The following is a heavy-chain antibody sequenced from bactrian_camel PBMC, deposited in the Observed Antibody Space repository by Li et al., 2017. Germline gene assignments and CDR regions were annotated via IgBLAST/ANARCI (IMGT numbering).Heavy chain of an antibody. V-gene: IGHV3S40*01. CDR2: INRDGANA. Sequence: DVQLVESGGGLVHPGGSLTLSCTASGFEFSASDMSWVRQVPGKRREWLSAINRDGANAYYADSVKGRFTISRDIDKNVILQMDSLQPEDTGTYYCATGSAPCTVANAPRFRRGQGTQVTVS. CDR1: GFEFSASD. D-gene: IGHD6*01. CDR3: ATGSAPCTVANAPRFR. J-gene: IGHJ4*01.